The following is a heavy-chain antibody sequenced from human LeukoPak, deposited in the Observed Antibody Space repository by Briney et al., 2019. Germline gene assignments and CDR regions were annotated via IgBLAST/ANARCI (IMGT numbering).Heavy chain of an antibody. V-gene: IGHV4-61*01. Sequence: SETLSLTCTVSGGSISSSSHYWSWIRQPPGKGLEWIGYIYYSGSTNYNPSLKSRVTISVDTSKNQFSLKLSSVTAADTAVYYRAKGITGSTVDYWGQGTLVTVSS. CDR2: IYYSGST. CDR1: GGSISSSSHY. D-gene: IGHD1-14*01. J-gene: IGHJ4*02. CDR3: AKGITGSTVDY.